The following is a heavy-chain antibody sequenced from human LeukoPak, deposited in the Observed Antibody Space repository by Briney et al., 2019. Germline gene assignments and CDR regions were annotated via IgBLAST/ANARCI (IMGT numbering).Heavy chain of an antibody. CDR2: ISSSGSTI. V-gene: IGHV3-48*03. Sequence: GGSLRLSCAASGFTFSSYEMNWVRQAPGKGLGWVSYISSSGSTIYYADSVKGRVTISRDNAKNSLYLKMNSLRAEDTAVYYCARAPSNAHFEYWGQGTLVTVSS. J-gene: IGHJ4*02. CDR3: ARAPSNAHFEY. D-gene: IGHD3-3*02. CDR1: GFTFSSYE.